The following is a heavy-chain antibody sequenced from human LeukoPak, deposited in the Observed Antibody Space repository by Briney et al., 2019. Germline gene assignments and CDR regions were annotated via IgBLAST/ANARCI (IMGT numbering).Heavy chain of an antibody. V-gene: IGHV4-34*01. CDR3: ARGYLSSSSAPSPTPHFDY. CDR2: INHSGST. J-gene: IGHJ4*02. Sequence: SETLSLTCAVYGGSFSGYYWSWIRQPPGKGLEWIGEINHSGSTNYNPSLKSRVTISVDTSKNQFSLKLSSVTAADTAVYYCARGYLSSSSAPSPTPHFDYWGQGTLVTVSS. CDR1: GGSFSGYY. D-gene: IGHD6-6*01.